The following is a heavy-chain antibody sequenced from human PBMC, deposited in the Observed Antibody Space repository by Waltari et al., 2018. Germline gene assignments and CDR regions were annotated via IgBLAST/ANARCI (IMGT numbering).Heavy chain of an antibody. CDR1: GFTFSNSA. J-gene: IGHJ6*03. CDR2: ISLDGVNK. CDR3: AKDAAAAPAYYYYKDV. V-gene: IGHV3-30*18. Sequence: QVQLVESGGGVVQPGRSLRLSCAASGFTFSNSAMHWVRQAPGQGLEWVAVISLDGVNKDYGDSVKGRFTISRDNSKNTLYLQMNSLRAEDTAVYYCAKDAAAAPAYYYYKDVWGKGTTVTISS. D-gene: IGHD6-13*01.